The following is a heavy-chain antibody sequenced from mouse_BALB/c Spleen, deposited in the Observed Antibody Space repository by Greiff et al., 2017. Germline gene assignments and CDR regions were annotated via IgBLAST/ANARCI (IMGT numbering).Heavy chain of an antibody. Sequence: EVHLVESGPGLVKPSQSLSLTCTVTGYSITSDYAWNWIRQFPGNKLEWMGYISYSGSTSYNPSLKSRISITRDTSKNQFFLQLNSVTTEDTATYYCAKGPLYGNYDYWGQGTTLTVSS. J-gene: IGHJ2*01. CDR2: ISYSGST. CDR3: AKGPLYGNYDY. D-gene: IGHD2-1*01. V-gene: IGHV3-2*02. CDR1: GYSITSDYA.